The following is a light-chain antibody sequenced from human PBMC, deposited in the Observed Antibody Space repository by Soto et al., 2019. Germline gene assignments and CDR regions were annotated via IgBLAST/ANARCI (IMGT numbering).Light chain of an antibody. J-gene: IGKJ1*01. CDR1: HSLTSNS. CDR3: PQYSTSVWA. V-gene: IGKV3-20*01. CDR2: STS. Sequence: EIVLTQSPDTLSLSPGERASLSCRCTHSLTSNSLAWYQQKVGQAPRLLIYSTSNRAIGIPDRFSGSGSGTDATLTISTLETEDFAVYYCPQYSTSVWAFGQGTRVEIK.